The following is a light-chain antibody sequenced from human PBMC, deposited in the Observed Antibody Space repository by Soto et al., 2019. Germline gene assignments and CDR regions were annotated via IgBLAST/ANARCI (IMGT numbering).Light chain of an antibody. J-gene: IGKJ4*01. CDR3: QAANRFPLP. Sequence: DIQMTQSPSSVSSSVGDRVTITCRASQGISSWLAWYQQKPGKAHKLLIYAASSLQSWVPSRFSGSVCRTDFTVTIISLQPEDFATYYRQAANRFPLPFGGGTKVE. CDR1: QGISSW. V-gene: IGKV1-12*01. CDR2: AAS.